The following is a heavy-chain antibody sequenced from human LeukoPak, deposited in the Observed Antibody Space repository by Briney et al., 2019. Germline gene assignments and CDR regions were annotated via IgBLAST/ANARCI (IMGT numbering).Heavy chain of an antibody. CDR1: GFPFSSYA. Sequence: GGSLRLSCAASGFPFSSYATSWVRQAPGRALEWVSAVSGSGGTTFYADSVKGRFTISRDNSKNTLYLQMNSLRAEDTAVYYCAKSDYYDSSGHPSSFEYWGQGTLVTVSS. V-gene: IGHV3-23*01. J-gene: IGHJ4*02. D-gene: IGHD3-22*01. CDR2: VSGSGGTT. CDR3: AKSDYYDSSGHPSSFEY.